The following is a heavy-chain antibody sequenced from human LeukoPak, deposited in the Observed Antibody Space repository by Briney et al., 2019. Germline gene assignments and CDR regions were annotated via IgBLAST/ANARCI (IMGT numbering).Heavy chain of an antibody. V-gene: IGHV4-39*01. CDR2: IYYDGRT. D-gene: IGHD6-6*01. CDR3: ARHRGSSSEFDP. CDR1: GGSVSSNNYY. J-gene: IGHJ5*02. Sequence: SETLSLTCTVSGGSVSSNNYYWGWMRQPPGKGLEWIGHIYYDGRTYYNPSLRSRVTMSVDTSKNQFSLKLSSVTAADTAVYYCARHRGSSSEFDPWGLGTLVTISS.